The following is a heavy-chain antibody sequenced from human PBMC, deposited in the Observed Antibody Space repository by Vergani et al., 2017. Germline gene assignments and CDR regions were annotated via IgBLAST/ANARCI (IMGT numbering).Heavy chain of an antibody. CDR2: IKQDGSEK. CDR3: ARDLPRYCSGGSCYSHFDY. Sequence: EVQLVESGGGLVQPGGSLRLSCAASGFTFSSYWMSWVRQAPGKGLEGVANIKQDGSEKYYVDSVTGRFTIARDNAKNSLYLQVNSLRAEDTAVYYCARDLPRYCSGGSCYSHFDYWGQGTLVTVSS. D-gene: IGHD2-15*01. CDR1: GFTFSSYW. J-gene: IGHJ4*02. V-gene: IGHV3-7*01.